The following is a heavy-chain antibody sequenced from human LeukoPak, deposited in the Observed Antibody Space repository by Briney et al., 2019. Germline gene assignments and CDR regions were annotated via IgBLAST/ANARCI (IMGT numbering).Heavy chain of an antibody. CDR2: ITESGGNT. Sequence: GGSLRLSCAASGFTFDDYGMSWVRQAPGKGLEWVTSITESGGNTYYADSVKGRFTISRDNSKNTLYLQMNSLRAEDTALYYCAKDYSSSWQFDPWGQGTLVTVSS. CDR1: GFTFDDYG. D-gene: IGHD6-13*01. CDR3: AKDYSSSWQFDP. J-gene: IGHJ5*02. V-gene: IGHV3-23*01.